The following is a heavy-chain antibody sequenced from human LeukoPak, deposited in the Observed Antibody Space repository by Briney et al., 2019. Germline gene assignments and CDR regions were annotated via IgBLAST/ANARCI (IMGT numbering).Heavy chain of an antibody. D-gene: IGHD2-15*01. CDR3: ARDSWTVDFDY. V-gene: IGHV1-46*01. Sequence: ASVKVSCKASGYTFTSYYMHWVRQAPGQGLEWMGIINPSGGSASYAQKFQGRVTMTRDTSTSTVYMELSSLRSEDTAVYYCARDSWTVDFDYWGQGTLVTVSS. CDR1: GYTFTSYY. J-gene: IGHJ4*02. CDR2: INPSGGSA.